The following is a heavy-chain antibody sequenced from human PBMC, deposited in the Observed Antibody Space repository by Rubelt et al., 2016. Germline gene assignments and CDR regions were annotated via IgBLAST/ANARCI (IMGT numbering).Heavy chain of an antibody. CDR2: IYYSGST. J-gene: IGHJ5*02. CDR3: ARGHLDIVVVPAAIVRFDP. CDR1: GGSISSSSYY. V-gene: IGHV4-39*01. Sequence: GGSISSSSYYWGWIRQPPGKGLEWIGSIYYSGSTYYNPSLKSRVTISVDTSKNQFSLKLSSVTAADTAVYYCARGHLDIVVVPAAIVRFDPWGQGTLVTVSS. D-gene: IGHD2-2*01.